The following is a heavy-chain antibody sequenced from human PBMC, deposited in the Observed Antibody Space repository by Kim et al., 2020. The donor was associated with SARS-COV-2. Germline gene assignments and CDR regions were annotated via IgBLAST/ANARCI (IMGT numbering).Heavy chain of an antibody. CDR2: IKSKTDGGTT. CDR1: GFTFSNAW. Sequence: GGSLRLSCAASGFTFSNAWMSWVRQAPGKGLEWVGRIKSKTDGGTTDYAAPVKGRFTISRDDSKNTLYLQMNSLKTEDTAVYYCTTDFGSLLWFGELYGMDVWGQGTTVTVSS. CDR3: TTDFGSLLWFGELYGMDV. J-gene: IGHJ6*02. D-gene: IGHD3-10*01. V-gene: IGHV3-15*01.